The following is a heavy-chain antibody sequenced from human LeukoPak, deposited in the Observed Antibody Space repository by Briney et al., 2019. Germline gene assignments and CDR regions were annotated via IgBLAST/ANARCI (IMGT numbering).Heavy chain of an antibody. D-gene: IGHD2-21*01. CDR2: IRSSGSTT. J-gene: IGHJ3*02. CDR3: ARDTILDI. CDR1: GFTFSSYG. V-gene: IGHV3-48*03. Sequence: GGSLRLSCAASGFTFSSYGMNWVRQAPGKGLEWVSYIRSSGSTTFDADSVKGRFTISRDNAKNLLYLQMNSLRVEDTAVYHCARDTILDIWGQGTMVTVSS.